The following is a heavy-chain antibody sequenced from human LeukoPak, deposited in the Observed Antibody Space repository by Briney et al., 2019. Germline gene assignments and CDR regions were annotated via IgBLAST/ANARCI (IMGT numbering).Heavy chain of an antibody. Sequence: SETLSLTRTVSGASISSNDYYWGWIRQPPGKGLEWIGSIHYSGSTYYNPSLESRVTISVDTSKNHFSLKLRSVTAADTAVYYCARHPSHSGSYLKWFDLWGQGTLVTVSS. CDR3: ARHPSHSGSYLKWFDL. V-gene: IGHV4-39*01. CDR2: IHYSGST. D-gene: IGHD1-26*01. CDR1: GASISSNDYY. J-gene: IGHJ5*02.